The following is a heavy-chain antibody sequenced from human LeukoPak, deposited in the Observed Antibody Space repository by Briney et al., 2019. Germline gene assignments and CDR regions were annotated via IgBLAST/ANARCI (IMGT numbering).Heavy chain of an antibody. CDR3: GGSSGDYDYYFDY. Sequence: PSETLSLTCTVSGGSFSSGSYYWSWIRQPPGKGLEWIGYIYYSGSTNYNPSLKSRVTISVDTSKNQFSLKLSSVTAADTAVYYCGGSSGDYDYYFDYWGQGTLVTVSS. CDR1: GGSFSSGSYY. V-gene: IGHV4-61*01. J-gene: IGHJ4*02. CDR2: IYYSGST. D-gene: IGHD5-12*01.